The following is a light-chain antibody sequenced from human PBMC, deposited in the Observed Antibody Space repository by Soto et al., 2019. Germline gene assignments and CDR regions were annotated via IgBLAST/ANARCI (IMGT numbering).Light chain of an antibody. J-gene: IGKJ4*01. CDR3: QQYDSSPLT. CDR1: QRISTC. Sequence: DIQMTQSPSTLSASVGDRVSITCRASQRISTCLAWYQQKPGKAPKLMIYKASTLESGVPSRFSDSRSGTEFTLTISSLQTDDFATYYCQQYDSSPLTFGGGTKVEIK. CDR2: KAS. V-gene: IGKV1-5*03.